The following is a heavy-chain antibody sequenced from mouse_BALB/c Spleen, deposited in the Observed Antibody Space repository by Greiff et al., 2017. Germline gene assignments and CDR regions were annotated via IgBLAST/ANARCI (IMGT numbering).Heavy chain of an antibody. CDR1: GFNIKDYY. J-gene: IGHJ1*01. D-gene: IGHD2-4*01. V-gene: IGHV1S26*01. Sequence: QVQLQQSGAELVRSGASVKLSCTASGFNIKDYYMHWVKQRPGQGLEWIGYINPSSGYTNYNQKFKDKATLTADKSSSTAYMQLSSLTSEDSAVYYCARYRYYDYDGWYFDVWGAGTTVTVSS. CDR3: ARYRYYDYDGWYFDV. CDR2: INPSSGYT.